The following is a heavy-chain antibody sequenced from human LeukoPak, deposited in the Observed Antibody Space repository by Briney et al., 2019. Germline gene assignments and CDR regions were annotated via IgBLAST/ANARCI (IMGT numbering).Heavy chain of an antibody. Sequence: PGGSLRLSCAASGFTFRNFWMSWVRQAPGRGLEWVANIHPEGNEKYHVESVKGRFTISRDNPKSSLFLQMNGLRVEDTAVYYCARGLYDLWSGHFGYWGQGTLVSVSS. J-gene: IGHJ4*02. D-gene: IGHD3-3*01. V-gene: IGHV3-7*01. CDR1: GFTFRNFW. CDR2: IHPEGNEK. CDR3: ARGLYDLWSGHFGY.